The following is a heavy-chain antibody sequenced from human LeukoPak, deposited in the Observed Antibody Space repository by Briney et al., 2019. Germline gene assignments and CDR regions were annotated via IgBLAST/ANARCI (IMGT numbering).Heavy chain of an antibody. CDR1: GGSISSSSYY. CDR2: IYYSGST. V-gene: IGHV4-39*07. J-gene: IGHJ6*04. CDR3: ARSYSGYDSREMDV. D-gene: IGHD5-12*01. Sequence: SETLSPTCTVSGGSISSSSYYWGWIRQPPGKGLEWIGSIYYSGSTYYNPSLKSRVTISVDTSKNQFSLKLSSVTAADTAVYYCARSYSGYDSREMDVWGKGTTVTVSS.